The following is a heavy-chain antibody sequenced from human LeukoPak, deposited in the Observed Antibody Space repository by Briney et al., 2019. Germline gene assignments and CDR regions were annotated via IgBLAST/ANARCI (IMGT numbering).Heavy chain of an antibody. D-gene: IGHD2-15*01. Sequence: SVKVSCKASGGTFSSYAISWVRQAPGQGLEWMGGIIPIFGTANYAQKFQGRVTITADESTSTAYMELSSLRSEDTAVYYCAREYSRADAFDIWGQGTLVTVSS. CDR2: IIPIFGTA. CDR1: GGTFSSYA. J-gene: IGHJ3*02. CDR3: AREYSRADAFDI. V-gene: IGHV1-69*13.